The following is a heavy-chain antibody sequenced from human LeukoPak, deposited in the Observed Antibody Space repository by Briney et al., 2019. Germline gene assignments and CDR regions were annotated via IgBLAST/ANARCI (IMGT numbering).Heavy chain of an antibody. J-gene: IGHJ4*02. CDR2: INHSGST. CDR3: ARGPSGYHNT. V-gene: IGHV4-34*01. D-gene: IGHD5-12*01. Sequence: MASETLSLTCAVYGGSFSGYYWSWIRQPPGKGLEWIGEINHSGSTNYNPSLKSRLTISVDTSKNQFSLKLSSVTAADTAVYYCARGPSGYHNTGGQGTLVTVSS. CDR1: GGSFSGYY.